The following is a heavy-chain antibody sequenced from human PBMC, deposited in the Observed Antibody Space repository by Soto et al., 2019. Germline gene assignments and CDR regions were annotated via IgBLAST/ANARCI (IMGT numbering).Heavy chain of an antibody. CDR3: AKADNRYSGYDSDY. Sequence: GGSLRLSCAASGFTFSSYAMSWVRQAPGKGLEWVSAISGSGGSTYYADSVKGRFTISRDNSKNTLYLQMNSLRAEDTAVYYCAKADNRYSGYDSDYWGQGTLVTVSS. CDR2: ISGSGGST. V-gene: IGHV3-23*01. CDR1: GFTFSSYA. J-gene: IGHJ4*02. D-gene: IGHD5-12*01.